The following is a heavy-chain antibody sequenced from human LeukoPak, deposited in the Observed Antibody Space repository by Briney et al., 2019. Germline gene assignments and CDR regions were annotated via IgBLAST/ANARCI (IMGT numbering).Heavy chain of an antibody. Sequence: GGSLRLSCAASGFTFSSYGMHWVCQAPGKGLEWVAVISYDGSNKYYADSVKGRFTISRDNSKNTLYLQMNSLRAEDTAVYYCAKGYYGDYSFWYWGQGTLVTVSS. CDR3: AKGYYGDYSFWY. J-gene: IGHJ4*02. CDR2: ISYDGSNK. V-gene: IGHV3-30*18. CDR1: GFTFSSYG. D-gene: IGHD4-17*01.